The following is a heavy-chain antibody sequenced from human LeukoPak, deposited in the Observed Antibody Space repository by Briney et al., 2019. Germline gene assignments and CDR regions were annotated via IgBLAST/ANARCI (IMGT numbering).Heavy chain of an antibody. J-gene: IGHJ4*02. CDR2: IYYSGST. CDR1: GGSLSSSSYY. D-gene: IGHD6-13*01. Sequence: PSETLSLTCTVSGGSLSSSSYYWGWIRQPPGKGLEWIGSIYYSGSTYYNPSLKSRVTISVDTSKNQFSLKLSSVTAADTAVYYCASTKEAAAAQKRLDYWGQGTLVTVSS. CDR3: ASTKEAAAAQKRLDY. V-gene: IGHV4-39*01.